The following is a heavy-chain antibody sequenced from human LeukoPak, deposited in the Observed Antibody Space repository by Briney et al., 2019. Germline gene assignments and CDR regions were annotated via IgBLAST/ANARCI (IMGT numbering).Heavy chain of an antibody. CDR2: IKQDGSEK. J-gene: IGHJ5*02. V-gene: IGHV3-7*03. Sequence: GGSLRLSCTASGFTFSSFWMSWVRQAPGKGLEWVANIKQDGSEKYYVDSAKGRFTTSRDNAQNSLFLQMNSLTAEDTAVYYCARPYSSSWYAWFDPWGQGTLVTVSS. CDR1: GFTFSSFW. CDR3: ARPYSSSWYAWFDP. D-gene: IGHD6-13*01.